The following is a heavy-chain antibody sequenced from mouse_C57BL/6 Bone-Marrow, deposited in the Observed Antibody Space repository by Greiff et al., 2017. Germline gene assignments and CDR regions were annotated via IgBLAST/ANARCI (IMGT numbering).Heavy chain of an antibody. V-gene: IGHV1-82*01. Sequence: QVQLQQSGPELVKPGASVKLSCKASGYAFSSSWMNWVKQRPGKGLEWIGRIYPGDGDTNYNGKCKGNATLTADKSSSAASMQLSSLTSVDSAVYFYASFSVSLDCDYGGKDPTLTVST. CDR3: ASFSVSLDCDY. CDR2: IYPGDGDT. D-gene: IGHD6-2*01. CDR1: GYAFSSSW. J-gene: IGHJ2*01.